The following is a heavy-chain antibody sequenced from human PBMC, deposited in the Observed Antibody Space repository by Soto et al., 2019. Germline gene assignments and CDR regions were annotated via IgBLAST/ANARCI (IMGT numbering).Heavy chain of an antibody. D-gene: IGHD2-21*01. CDR1: GFSFSTSI. V-gene: IGHV3-21*04. CDR2: ISSTSSNI. J-gene: IGHJ3*01. CDR3: ERGIESTSLVTFVV. Sequence: GGSLRLSCVASGFSFSTSIMHWVRQAPGKGLEWIATISSTSSNIYYAGAVKGRFSISRDKPKYTLFLQLKSLRVNSMAVYACERGIESTSLVTFVVWGQGTMVTVSS.